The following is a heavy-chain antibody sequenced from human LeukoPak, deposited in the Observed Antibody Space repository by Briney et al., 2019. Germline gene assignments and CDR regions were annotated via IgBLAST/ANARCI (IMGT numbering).Heavy chain of an antibody. J-gene: IGHJ4*02. V-gene: IGHV3-21*01. Sequence: GGSLRLSCAASGFTFSSHSMNWVRQAPGKGLEWVSSISSSSSYIYYADSVKGRFTISRDNAKNSLYLQMNSLRAEDTAVYYCARDYYGSGSYDRFDYWGQGTLVTVSS. CDR3: ARDYYGSGSYDRFDY. CDR1: GFTFSSHS. D-gene: IGHD3-10*01. CDR2: ISSSSSYI.